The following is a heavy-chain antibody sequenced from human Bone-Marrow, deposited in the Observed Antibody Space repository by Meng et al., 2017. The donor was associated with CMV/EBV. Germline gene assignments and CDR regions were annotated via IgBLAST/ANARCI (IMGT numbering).Heavy chain of an antibody. V-gene: IGHV3-48*03. J-gene: IGHJ4*02. Sequence: GGSLRLSCAASGFTFSSYEMNWVRQAPGKGLEWVSYISSSGSTIYYADSVKGRFTISRDNAKNSLYLQMNSLRAEDTAVYYCALIAYYDFWSGYDFDYWGQGTLVTVSS. CDR3: ALIAYYDFWSGYDFDY. CDR2: ISSSGSTI. D-gene: IGHD3-3*01. CDR1: GFTFSSYE.